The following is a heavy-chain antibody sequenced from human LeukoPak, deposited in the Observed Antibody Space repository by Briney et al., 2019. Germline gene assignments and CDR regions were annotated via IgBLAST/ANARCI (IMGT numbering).Heavy chain of an antibody. Sequence: SETLSLTCAVYGGSFSGYYWSWIRQPPGKGLEWIGEINHSGSTNYNPSLKSRVTISVDTSKNQFSLKLSSMTAADTAVYYCARDVPTYYYDSSGYPTLDYWGQGTLVTVSS. D-gene: IGHD3-22*01. J-gene: IGHJ4*02. CDR2: INHSGST. V-gene: IGHV4-34*01. CDR3: ARDVPTYYYDSSGYPTLDY. CDR1: GGSFSGYY.